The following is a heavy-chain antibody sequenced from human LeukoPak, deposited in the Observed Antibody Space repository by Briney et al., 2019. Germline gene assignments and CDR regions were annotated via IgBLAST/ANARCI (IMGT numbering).Heavy chain of an antibody. CDR3: ARDVISRQMITLGLGF. J-gene: IGHJ4*02. CDR1: GLTFNSYG. V-gene: IGHV3-30*03. D-gene: IGHD1-20*01. CDR2: ISYDGSKR. Sequence: PGGSLRLSCVASGLTFNSYGFYWVRQAPGKGLEWVAVISYDGSKRYYADSVKGRFTISRDTSNKTAYLEMNSLRVDDTAVYYCARDVISRQMITLGLGFWGQGTLVTVSS.